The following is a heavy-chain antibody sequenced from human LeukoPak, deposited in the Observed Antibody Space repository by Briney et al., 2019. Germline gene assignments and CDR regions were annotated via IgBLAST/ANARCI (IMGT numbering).Heavy chain of an antibody. CDR3: ARFRYQLLYFDY. Sequence: ASVKVSCKASGYTFTSYDINWVRQATGQGLEWMGWMNPNSGNTGYAQKFQGRVTMTRSTSISTAYMELSSLRSEGTAVYYCARFRYQLLYFDYWGQGTLVTVSS. J-gene: IGHJ4*02. CDR1: GYTFTSYD. D-gene: IGHD2-2*01. CDR2: MNPNSGNT. V-gene: IGHV1-8*01.